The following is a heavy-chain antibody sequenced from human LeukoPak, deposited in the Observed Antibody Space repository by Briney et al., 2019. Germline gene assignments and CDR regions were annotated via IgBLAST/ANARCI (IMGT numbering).Heavy chain of an antibody. CDR3: ASPGISGYFFDY. D-gene: IGHD3-22*01. CDR1: GFTFSSFS. Sequence: GGSLRLSCAASGFTFSSFSMNWVRQAPGKGLEWVSLIYSGDTYYADSVKGRFTISRDNSKNTLNLQMNSLRAEDTAVYYCASPGISGYFFDYWGQGTLVTVSS. J-gene: IGHJ4*02. V-gene: IGHV3-66*01. CDR2: IYSGDT.